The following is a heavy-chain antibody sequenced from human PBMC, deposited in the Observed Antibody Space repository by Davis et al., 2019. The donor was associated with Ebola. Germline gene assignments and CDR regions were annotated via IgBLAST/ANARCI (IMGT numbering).Heavy chain of an antibody. D-gene: IGHD6-6*01. Sequence: GESLKISCAASGFTFSSYSMNWVRQAPGKGLEWVSYISSSSSTIYYADSVKGRFTISRDNAKNSLYLQMNSLRDEDTAVYYCARDEGEQLVLLYYYYGMDVWGKGTTVTVSS. J-gene: IGHJ6*04. CDR3: ARDEGEQLVLLYYYYGMDV. CDR2: ISSSSSTI. CDR1: GFTFSSYS. V-gene: IGHV3-48*02.